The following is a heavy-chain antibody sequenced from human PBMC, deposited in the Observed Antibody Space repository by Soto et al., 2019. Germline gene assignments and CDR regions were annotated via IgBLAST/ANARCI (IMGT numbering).Heavy chain of an antibody. Sequence: ASVKVSCKASGYTFTSYDINWVRQATGQGLEWMGWMNPNSGNTGYAQKFQGRVTMTSNTSISTAYMELSSLRSEDTAVYYCARGGVFFFAAPTNPFDYWGQGTLVTVSS. CDR3: ARGGVFFFAAPTNPFDY. CDR2: MNPNSGNT. V-gene: IGHV1-8*01. J-gene: IGHJ4*02. D-gene: IGHD3-10*01. CDR1: GYTFTSYD.